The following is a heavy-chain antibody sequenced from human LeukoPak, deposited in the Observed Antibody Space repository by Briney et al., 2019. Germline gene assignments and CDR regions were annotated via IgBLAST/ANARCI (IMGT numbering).Heavy chain of an antibody. Sequence: GGSLRLSCAASGFTFSSYGMHWVRQAPGKGLEWVAVISYDGSNKYYADSVKGRFTISRDNSKNTLYLQMNSLRAEDTAVYYCAKWISRSYGFFDFDYWGQGTLVTVSS. CDR2: ISYDGSNK. CDR1: GFTFSSYG. D-gene: IGHD5-18*01. J-gene: IGHJ4*02. CDR3: AKWISRSYGFFDFDY. V-gene: IGHV3-30*18.